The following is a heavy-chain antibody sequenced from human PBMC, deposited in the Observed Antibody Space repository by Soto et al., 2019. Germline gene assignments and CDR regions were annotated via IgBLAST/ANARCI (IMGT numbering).Heavy chain of an antibody. CDR1: GFTFSSYA. Sequence: EVQLVESGGGLVKPGGSLRLSCAASGFTFSSYAMSWVRQAPGKGLEWVSAISGSGGSTYYADSVKGRFTISRDNSKNTLYLQMNSLRAEDTAVYYCAKSGSTYYDFWSGYQNWFDPWGQGTLVTVSS. CDR2: ISGSGGST. D-gene: IGHD3-3*01. CDR3: AKSGSTYYDFWSGYQNWFDP. J-gene: IGHJ5*02. V-gene: IGHV3-23*04.